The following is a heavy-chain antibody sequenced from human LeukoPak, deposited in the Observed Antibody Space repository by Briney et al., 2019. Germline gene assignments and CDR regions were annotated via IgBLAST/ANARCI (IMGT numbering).Heavy chain of an antibody. V-gene: IGHV3-74*01. Sequence: GGSLRLSCAASGFTFSSYWMHWVRQAPGKGLVWVSRINSDGSSTSYADSVKGRFTISRDNAKNTLYLQMNSLRAEDTAVYYCARAYYYDSSGYYEDNWFDPCGQGTLVT. J-gene: IGHJ5*02. D-gene: IGHD3-22*01. CDR3: ARAYYYDSSGYYEDNWFDP. CDR2: INSDGSST. CDR1: GFTFSSYW.